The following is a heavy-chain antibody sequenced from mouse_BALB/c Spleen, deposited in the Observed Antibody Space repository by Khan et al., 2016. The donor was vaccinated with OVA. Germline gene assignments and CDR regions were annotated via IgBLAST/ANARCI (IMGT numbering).Heavy chain of an antibody. Sequence: MQLEESGPELVKPGASVKISCTASGYYFTGYFMNWVMQSHGKSLEWIGRINPHIGETFYNQKFTGKATLTVDESSSTAHLELRSLASEDSAVYYCARKSGSDFNNWGQGTTLTVSS. D-gene: IGHD1-3*01. CDR3: ARKSGSDFNN. CDR2: INPHIGET. CDR1: GYYFTGYF. V-gene: IGHV1-20*02. J-gene: IGHJ2*01.